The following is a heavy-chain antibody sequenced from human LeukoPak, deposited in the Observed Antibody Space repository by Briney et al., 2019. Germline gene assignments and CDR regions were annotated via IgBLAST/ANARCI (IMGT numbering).Heavy chain of an antibody. J-gene: IGHJ4*02. D-gene: IGHD5-12*01. CDR3: AREGGYVFDY. V-gene: IGHV3-53*01. CDR2: IFADDLT. Sequence: GGSLRLSCVVSGFSVSDHYMSWVRQAPGEGLQWLSVIFADDLTYYEDSVKGRFTISRDRSQNTLYLQMNSLRAEDTAVYYCAREGGYVFDYWGQGTLVTVSS. CDR1: GFSVSDHY.